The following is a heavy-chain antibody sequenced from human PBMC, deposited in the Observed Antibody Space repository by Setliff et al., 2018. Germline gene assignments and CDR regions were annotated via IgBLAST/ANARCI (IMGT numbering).Heavy chain of an antibody. D-gene: IGHD2-2*01. CDR3: ARDRATVVAPPTSTLFDP. V-gene: IGHV1-18*01. CDR1: GYTFSNYG. CDR2: ISAHNGYI. J-gene: IGHJ5*02. Sequence: ASVKVSCKASGYTFSNYGISWVRQAPGQGLEWMGWISAHNGYIVYAQKLQGRVTMTTDTSTNTAYVELRSLRSDDTAVYYCARDRATVVAPPTSTLFDPWGQGTLVTVSS.